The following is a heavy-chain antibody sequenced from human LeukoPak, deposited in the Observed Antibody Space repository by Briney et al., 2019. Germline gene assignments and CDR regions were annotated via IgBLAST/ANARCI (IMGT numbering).Heavy chain of an antibody. CDR3: ARDVVVVPAANDYYYYYGMDV. V-gene: IGHV1-2*02. D-gene: IGHD2-2*01. Sequence: ASVKVSCKASGYTFTDYYIHWVRQAPGQGLEWMGWINPNRGGTKYAQKFQGRVTMTRDTSIRTAYMELSRLRSDDTAVYYCARDVVVVPAANDYYYYYGMDVWGQGTTVTVSS. CDR1: GYTFTDYY. J-gene: IGHJ6*02. CDR2: INPNRGGT.